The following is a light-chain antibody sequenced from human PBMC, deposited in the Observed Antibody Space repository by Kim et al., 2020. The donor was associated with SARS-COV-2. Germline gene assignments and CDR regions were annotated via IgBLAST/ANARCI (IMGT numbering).Light chain of an antibody. V-gene: IGKV1-39*01. CDR2: AAS. J-gene: IGKJ5*01. Sequence: DIQMTQSPSSLSAFVGDRVTITCRASQSIRDNLHWYQQKPGQAPKLLIYAASSLQFGVPSRFRGSGSGTDFTLSISSLQPEDFATYYCQQTHTTPIAFGQGTRLEIK. CDR3: QQTHTTPIA. CDR1: QSIRDN.